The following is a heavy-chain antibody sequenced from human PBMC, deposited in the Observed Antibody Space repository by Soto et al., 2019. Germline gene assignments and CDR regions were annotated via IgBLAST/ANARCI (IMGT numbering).Heavy chain of an antibody. V-gene: IGHV3-23*01. CDR1: GFTFSNFA. CDR2: ISGSGGST. J-gene: IGHJ6*02. D-gene: IGHD6-13*01. CDR3: AKDMSQLLRYYYGMDV. Sequence: QPGGSLRLSCAASGFTFSNFAMSWVRQAPGKGLEWVSSISGSGGSTYYADSVKGRFTISRDNSKNTLYLQMNSLRAEDTAVYYCAKDMSQLLRYYYGMDVWGQGTTVTVSS.